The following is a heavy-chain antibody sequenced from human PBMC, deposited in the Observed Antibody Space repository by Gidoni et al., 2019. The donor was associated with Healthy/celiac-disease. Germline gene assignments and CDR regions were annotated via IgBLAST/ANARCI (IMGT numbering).Heavy chain of an antibody. CDR3: ATDQGRSSGSGYWDV. V-gene: IGHV1-24*01. Sequence: QVQLVQSGAEVKKPGSSVKVSCTFSGSTLTELSMHWVRQAPGKGLEWMGGFDPEDGETIYAQKFQGRVTMTEDTSTDTAYMELSSLRSEDTAVYYCATDQGRSSGSGYWDVWGQGTTVTVSS. CDR2: FDPEDGET. J-gene: IGHJ6*02. D-gene: IGHD3-22*01. CDR1: GSTLTELS.